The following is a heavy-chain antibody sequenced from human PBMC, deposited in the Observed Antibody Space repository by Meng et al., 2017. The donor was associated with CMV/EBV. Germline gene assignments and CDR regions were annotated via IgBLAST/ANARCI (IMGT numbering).Heavy chain of an antibody. J-gene: IGHJ4*02. V-gene: IGHV3-48*04. Sequence: GESLKISCAASGFTFSSYSMTWVRQAPGKGLEWVSYITTSSSILYYADSVKGRFTISRDNAKNSLYLQMNSLRAEDTAVYYCARWEIVGANSRFDYWGQGTLVTVSS. CDR3: ARWEIVGANSRFDY. CDR2: ITTSSSIL. D-gene: IGHD1-26*01. CDR1: GFTFSSYS.